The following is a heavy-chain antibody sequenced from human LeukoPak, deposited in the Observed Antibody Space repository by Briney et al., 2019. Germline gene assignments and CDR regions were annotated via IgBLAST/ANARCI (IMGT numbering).Heavy chain of an antibody. CDR3: ARDRYYGSGIFDI. Sequence: PGGSLRLSCAASGFTFSSYEMNWVRQAPGRGLEWLSYISGGGSTIYYADSVKGRFTISRDNAKNSLYLQMNSLRAEDTAVYYCARDRYYGSGIFDIWGQGTMVGVSS. D-gene: IGHD3-10*01. J-gene: IGHJ3*02. CDR2: ISGGGSTI. CDR1: GFTFSSYE. V-gene: IGHV3-48*03.